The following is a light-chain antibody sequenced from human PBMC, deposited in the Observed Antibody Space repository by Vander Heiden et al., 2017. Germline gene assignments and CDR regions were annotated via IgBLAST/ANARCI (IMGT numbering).Light chain of an antibody. J-gene: IGKJ5*01. Sequence: TESTPSPGTLSSSPGEGATLACRATQNLSSTFLAWYHQKPGRAPRLLLYGASNRATGIPDRFSGSGSGTDFTLTITRLEPEDFAVYFCQQYDSSPITFGPGTRLDIK. CDR1: QNLSSTF. CDR2: GAS. CDR3: QQYDSSPIT. V-gene: IGKV3-20*01.